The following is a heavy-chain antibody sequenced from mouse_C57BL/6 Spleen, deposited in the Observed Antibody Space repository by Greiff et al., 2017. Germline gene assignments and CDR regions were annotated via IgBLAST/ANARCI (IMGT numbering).Heavy chain of an antibody. CDR2: IHPSDSDT. D-gene: IGHD6-1*01. V-gene: IGHV1-74*01. CDR3: AIATGAGSMDD. J-gene: IGHJ4*01. CDR1: GYTFTSYW. Sequence: VKLQQPGAELVKPGASVKVSCKASGYTFTSYWMHWVKQRPGQGLEWIGRIHPSDSDTNYKQTFKGKATLTVDKSSSPDYMQLSSLTSEDSAVYYCAIATGAGSMDDCGQGTSVTV.